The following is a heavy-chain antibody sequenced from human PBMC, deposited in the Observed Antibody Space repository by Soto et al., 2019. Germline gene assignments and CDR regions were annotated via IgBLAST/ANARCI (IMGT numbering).Heavy chain of an antibody. CDR1: GYTLTELS. D-gene: IGHD3-9*01. V-gene: IGHV1-24*01. CDR2: FDPEDGET. J-gene: IGHJ6*02. Sequence: ASVKVSCKVSGYTLTELSMHWVRQAPGKGLEWMGGFDPEDGETIYAQKFQGRVTMTEDTSTDTAYMELSSLRSEDTAVYYCAQSKAYYDILTGYYHGYYYGMDVWGQGTTVTVSS. CDR3: AQSKAYYDILTGYYHGYYYGMDV.